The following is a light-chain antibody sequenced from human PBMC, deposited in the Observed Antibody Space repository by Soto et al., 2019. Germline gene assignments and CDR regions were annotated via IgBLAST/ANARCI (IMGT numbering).Light chain of an antibody. CDR1: QSISTY. V-gene: IGKV1-39*01. J-gene: IGKJ4*01. Sequence: DIQMTQSPSSLSASIGDRITITCRASQSISTYLNWYQQKPGKAPRLLIYGASTLQNGVPSRFSGSGSATDYTLTSSSLQPEDFATYYWQQSFITPPLTFGGGTEVEMK. CDR3: QQSFITPPLT. CDR2: GAS.